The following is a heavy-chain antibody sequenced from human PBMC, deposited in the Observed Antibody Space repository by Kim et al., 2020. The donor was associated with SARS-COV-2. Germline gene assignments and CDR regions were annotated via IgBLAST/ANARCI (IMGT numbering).Heavy chain of an antibody. J-gene: IGHJ6*02. CDR2: IIPIFGTA. Sequence: SVKVSCKASGGTFSSYAISWVRQAPGQGLEWMGGIIPIFGTANHAQKFQGRVTITADESTSTAYMELSSLRSEDTAVYYCARDGRIAAAANNNYYYYYGMDVWGQGTTVTVSS. V-gene: IGHV1-69*13. CDR3: ARDGRIAAAANNNYYYYYGMDV. D-gene: IGHD6-13*01. CDR1: GGTFSSYA.